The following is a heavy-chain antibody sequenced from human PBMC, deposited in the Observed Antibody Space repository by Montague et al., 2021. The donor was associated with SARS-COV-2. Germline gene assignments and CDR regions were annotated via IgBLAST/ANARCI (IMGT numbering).Heavy chain of an antibody. Sequence: SETLSLTCTVSGGSISSSSYYWGWIRQPPGKGLEWIGSIYYSGSTYYNPSHKSRVTISVDTSKNQFSLKLNSVTAADTAVYYCARDPSRQLLLYPVGDYSYGMDVWGQGTPVTVSS. D-gene: IGHD2-2*02. CDR3: ARDPSRQLLLYPVGDYSYGMDV. V-gene: IGHV4-39*07. J-gene: IGHJ6*02. CDR1: GGSISSSSYY. CDR2: IYYSGST.